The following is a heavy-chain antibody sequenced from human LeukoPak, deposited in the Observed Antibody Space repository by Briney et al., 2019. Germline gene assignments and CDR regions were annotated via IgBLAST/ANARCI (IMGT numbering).Heavy chain of an antibody. D-gene: IGHD3-16*01. CDR3: ARDGGGLDY. J-gene: IGHJ4*02. V-gene: IGHV3-7*01. CDR1: GFSFGIYW. Sequence: PGGSLRLSCAASGFSFGIYWMSWVRQAPGKGLEWVAYIQQDGSETYYADSVKGRFTISRDNAKNSLHLQMNSLRVEDTAVYYCARDGGGLDYWGQGTQVTDSS. CDR2: IQQDGSET.